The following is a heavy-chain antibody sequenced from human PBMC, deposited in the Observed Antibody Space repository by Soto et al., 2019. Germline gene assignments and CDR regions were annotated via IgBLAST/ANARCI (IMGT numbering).Heavy chain of an antibody. V-gene: IGHV3-23*01. J-gene: IGHJ4*02. Sequence: GGSLRLSCSASGFTFSGDAMSWVRQAPGKGLKWVSTISGSGGSTYYADSVKGRFTISRDNSKNTLYLQMNSLRAEDTAVYYCAKYGSILWFGELPLNYFDYWGKGTQVTVSS. CDR1: GFTFSGDA. D-gene: IGHD3-10*01. CDR2: ISGSGGST. CDR3: AKYGSILWFGELPLNYFDY.